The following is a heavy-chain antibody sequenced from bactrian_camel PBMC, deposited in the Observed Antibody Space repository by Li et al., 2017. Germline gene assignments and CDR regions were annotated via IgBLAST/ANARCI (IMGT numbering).Heavy chain of an antibody. CDR3: ANRVGWGDEPFDY. CDR1: RFTAIFSC. J-gene: IGHJ4*01. V-gene: IGHV3S1*01. CDR2: FYVGNGST. Sequence: HVQLVESGGGSVQAGGSVRLSCSASRFTAIFSCMAWFRQAPGKEREGVATFYVGNGSTHYADSVKGRFTISRDNAKNMLYLELNSLKIEDTAMYYCANRVGWGDEPFDYWGQGTQVTVS. D-gene: IGHD5*01.